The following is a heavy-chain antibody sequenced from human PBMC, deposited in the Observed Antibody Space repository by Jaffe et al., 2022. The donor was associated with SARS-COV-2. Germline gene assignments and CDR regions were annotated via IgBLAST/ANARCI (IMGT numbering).Heavy chain of an antibody. D-gene: IGHD5-18*01. Sequence: QVQLVESGGGVVQPGRSLRLSCAASGFTFSSYGMHWVRQAPGKGLEWVAVISYDGSNKYYADSVKGRFTISRDNSKNTLYLQMNSLRAEDTAVYYCAKDRGIQLWFLSNYFDYWGQGTLVTVSS. V-gene: IGHV3-30*18. CDR3: AKDRGIQLWFLSNYFDY. CDR1: GFTFSSYG. CDR2: ISYDGSNK. J-gene: IGHJ4*02.